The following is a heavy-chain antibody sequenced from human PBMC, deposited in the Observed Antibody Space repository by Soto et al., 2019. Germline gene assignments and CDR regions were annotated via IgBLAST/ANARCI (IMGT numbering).Heavy chain of an antibody. Sequence: QVQLVQSGAEVKTPGASVKVSCKASGYTFATYDINWVRQAPGQGLEGMGWMNPNSGNTGYAQKFQGRLTMTRETALGETHMELRILRKEEPTGYYCARIGGYHFNLFDSWGQGTLVSGSS. CDR3: ARIGGYHFNLFDS. D-gene: IGHD5-12*01. CDR2: MNPNSGNT. CDR1: GYTFATYD. V-gene: IGHV1-8*01. J-gene: IGHJ5*01.